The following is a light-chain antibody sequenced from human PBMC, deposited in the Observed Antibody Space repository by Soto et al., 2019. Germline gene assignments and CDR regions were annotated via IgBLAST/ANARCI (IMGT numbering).Light chain of an antibody. CDR3: QQYNNWPPGVT. V-gene: IGKV3-15*01. CDR1: QSVSSN. J-gene: IGKJ3*01. Sequence: EIVMTQSPATLSVSPGERATLSCRASQSVSSNLAWYQQKPGQAPRLLIYGASTRATGIPARFSGSGSGTESTLTISSLQPEDFAVSYCQQYNNWPPGVTFGPGTKVDIK. CDR2: GAS.